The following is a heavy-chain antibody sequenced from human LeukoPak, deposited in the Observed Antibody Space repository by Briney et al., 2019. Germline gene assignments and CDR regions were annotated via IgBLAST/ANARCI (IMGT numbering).Heavy chain of an antibody. CDR3: ARHHIVSTGTFDY. CDR2: IYYGGST. D-gene: IGHD5/OR15-5a*01. CDR1: GGSISGYH. V-gene: IGHV4-59*08. J-gene: IGHJ4*02. Sequence: SETLSLTCTVSGGSISGYHWSWIRQPPGKGLEWIGYIYYGGSTNYNPSLKSRATISLDTSKNQFSLKLNSVTAADTAVYYCARHHIVSTGTFDYWGQGTLVTVSS.